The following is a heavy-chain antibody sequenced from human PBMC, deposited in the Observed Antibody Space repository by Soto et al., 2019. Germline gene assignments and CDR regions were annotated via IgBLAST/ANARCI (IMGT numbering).Heavy chain of an antibody. D-gene: IGHD3-22*01. CDR2: ISYDGSNK. V-gene: IGHV3-30-3*01. J-gene: IGHJ4*02. CDR3: VRSMIIVVRLIGLDY. Sequence: GSLRLSCGASGFTLRSYAMHWVRQTPGKGLEWVAVISYDGSNKHYADSVKGRFSISRDNAKNMLYLQMDSLSSEDTAVYYCVRSMIIVVRLIGLDYWGQGTLVTVSS. CDR1: GFTLRSYA.